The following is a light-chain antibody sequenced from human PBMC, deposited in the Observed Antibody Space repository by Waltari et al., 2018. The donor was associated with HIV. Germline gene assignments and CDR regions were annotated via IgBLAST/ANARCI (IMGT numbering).Light chain of an antibody. V-gene: IGLV1-51*01. J-gene: IGLJ3*02. CDR2: DNN. CDR3: GTWDSSMSSWV. CDR1: SPNIGNNY. Sequence: QSVLTQPPSVSAAPGQKVTLSCFGSSPNIGNNYVTWYQQLPGTAPKLLIYDNNKRPSGIPDRFSGSKSGTSATLGITGLQTGDEADYYCGTWDSSMSSWVFGGGTKLTVL.